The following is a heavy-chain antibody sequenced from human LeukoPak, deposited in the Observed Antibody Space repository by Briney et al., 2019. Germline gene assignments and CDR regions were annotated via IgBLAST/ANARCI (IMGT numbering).Heavy chain of an antibody. CDR3: ARGFHSSSSPFDY. D-gene: IGHD6-13*01. CDR2: IIPIFGTA. Sequence: ASVKVSCKASGGTFSSYAISWVRQAPGQGLEWMGGIIPIFGTANYAQKFQGRDTITTDESTSTAYMELSSLRSEDTAVYYCARGFHSSSSPFDYWGQGTLVTVSS. V-gene: IGHV1-69*05. J-gene: IGHJ4*02. CDR1: GGTFSSYA.